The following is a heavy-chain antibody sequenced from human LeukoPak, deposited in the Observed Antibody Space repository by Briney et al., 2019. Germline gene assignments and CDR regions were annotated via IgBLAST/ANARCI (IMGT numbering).Heavy chain of an antibody. D-gene: IGHD3-22*01. V-gene: IGHV4-34*01. CDR2: INHSGST. Sequence: SETLPLTCAVYGGSFSGYYWSWIRQPPGKGLEWIGEINHSGSTNYNPSLKSRVTISVDTSKNQFSLKLSSVTAADTAVYYCARNYYDSSGYGYYFDYWGQGTLVTVSS. J-gene: IGHJ4*02. CDR1: GGSFSGYY. CDR3: ARNYYDSSGYGYYFDY.